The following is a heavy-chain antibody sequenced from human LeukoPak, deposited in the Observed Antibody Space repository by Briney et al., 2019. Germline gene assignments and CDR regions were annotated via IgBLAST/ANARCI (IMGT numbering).Heavy chain of an antibody. D-gene: IGHD2-2*01. V-gene: IGHV5-10-1*01. CDR2: IDPSDSYT. Sequence: GESLRISFKGSGYSFTSYWISWVRQMPGKGLEWMGRIDPSDSYTNYSPSFQGHVTISADKSISTAYLQWSSLKAPDTAMYYCARRSAYVVPPDYWGQGTLNTVSS. CDR1: GYSFTSYW. J-gene: IGHJ4*02. CDR3: ARRSAYVVPPDY.